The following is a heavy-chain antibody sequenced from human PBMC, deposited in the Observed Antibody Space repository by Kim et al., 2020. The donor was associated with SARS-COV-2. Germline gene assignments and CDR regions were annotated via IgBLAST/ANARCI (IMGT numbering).Heavy chain of an antibody. CDR3: AKAEDIVATIDY. D-gene: IGHD5-12*01. J-gene: IGHJ4*02. Sequence: DSVNDRFTHSRDNTKNSLYLQMNSLRAEDTALYYCAKAEDIVATIDYWGQGTLVTVSS. V-gene: IGHV3-9*01.